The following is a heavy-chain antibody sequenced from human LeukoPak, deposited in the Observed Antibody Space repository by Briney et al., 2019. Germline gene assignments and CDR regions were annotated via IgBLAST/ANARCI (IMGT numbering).Heavy chain of an antibody. V-gene: IGHV4-34*01. Sequence: KPSETLSLTFAVYGGSFSGYYWSWIRQPPGKGLEWIGEINHSGSTNYNPSLKSRVTISVDTSKNQFSLKLSSVTAADTAVYYCARVRRWAQWFGDRYYYYGMDVWGQGTTVTVSS. CDR2: INHSGST. CDR1: GGSFSGYY. D-gene: IGHD3-10*01. CDR3: ARVRRWAQWFGDRYYYYGMDV. J-gene: IGHJ6*02.